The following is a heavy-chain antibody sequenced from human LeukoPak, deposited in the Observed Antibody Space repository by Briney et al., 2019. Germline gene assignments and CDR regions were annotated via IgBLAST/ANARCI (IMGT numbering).Heavy chain of an antibody. CDR1: GFTFSSHW. CDR3: VRDSSLSY. CDR2: INPDGSTT. J-gene: IGHJ4*02. V-gene: IGHV3-74*01. D-gene: IGHD6-13*01. Sequence: GGSLRLSCAASGFTFSSHWMYWVRQAPGKGLVGVSHINPDGSTTNHADTVKGRFTISRDNAKNTLYLQMDSLRAEDTAVYYCVRDSSLSYWGQGTQVTVSS.